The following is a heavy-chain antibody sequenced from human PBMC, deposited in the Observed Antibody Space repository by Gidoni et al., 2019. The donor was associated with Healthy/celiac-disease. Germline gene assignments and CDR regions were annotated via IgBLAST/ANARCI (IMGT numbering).Heavy chain of an antibody. J-gene: IGHJ4*02. CDR2: MNPTSGNT. CDR1: GYTFTSYD. Sequence: QVQLVQSGAEMKKPGASVKFSCKASGYTFTSYDINWVRQATGQGLEWMGWMNPTSGNTGYAQKFQGRVTMTRNTSISTAYMERSSLRSEDTAVYYCARGQRRYGDPDDYWGQGTLVTVSS. V-gene: IGHV1-8*01. CDR3: ARGQRRYGDPDDY. D-gene: IGHD4-17*01.